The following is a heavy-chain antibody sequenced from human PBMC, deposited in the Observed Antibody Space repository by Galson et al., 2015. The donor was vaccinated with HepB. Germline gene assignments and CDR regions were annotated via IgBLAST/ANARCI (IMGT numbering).Heavy chain of an antibody. J-gene: IGHJ6*03. D-gene: IGHD2-8*02. V-gene: IGHV3-73*01. Sequence: SLRLSCAASGFTFSGSAMHWVRQASGKGLEWVGRIRSKANSYATAYAASVKGRFTISRDDSKNTAYLQMNSLKTEDTAVYYCAGYCTGGVCADRNYYYYYMDVWGKGTTVTVSS. CDR1: GFTFSGSA. CDR3: AGYCTGGVCADRNYYYYYMDV. CDR2: IRSKANSYAT.